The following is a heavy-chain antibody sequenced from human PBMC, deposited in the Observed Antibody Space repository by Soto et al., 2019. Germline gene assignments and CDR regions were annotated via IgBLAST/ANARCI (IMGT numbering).Heavy chain of an antibody. V-gene: IGHV1-3*01. J-gene: IGHJ2*01. CDR2: INAGNGNT. Sequence: QVQLVQSGAEVKKPGASVKVSCKASEYTFTSYAMHWVRQAPGQRVEWMGWINAGNGNTKYSQKFQGRVTITRDTSASTAYMELISMRSEDTAVYYCARGGCLYWYFDLWGRGTLVTVSS. CDR3: ARGGCLYWYFDL. D-gene: IGHD1-26*01. CDR1: EYTFTSYA.